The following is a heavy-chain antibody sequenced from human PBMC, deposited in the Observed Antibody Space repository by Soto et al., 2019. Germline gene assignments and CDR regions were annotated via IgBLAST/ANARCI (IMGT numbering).Heavy chain of an antibody. CDR3: ATSRLVRTDY. CDR2: ISYDGSNK. V-gene: IGHV3-30-3*01. D-gene: IGHD6-19*01. Sequence: QVQLVESGGGVVQPGRSLRLSFAASGFTFSGYAMHWAGQAPGKGLEWLAVISYDGSNKYYADSVKGRFTISRDNSKNTLYLQMNSLRAEDTAVYYCATSRLVRTDYWGQGTLVTVSS. J-gene: IGHJ4*02. CDR1: GFTFSGYA.